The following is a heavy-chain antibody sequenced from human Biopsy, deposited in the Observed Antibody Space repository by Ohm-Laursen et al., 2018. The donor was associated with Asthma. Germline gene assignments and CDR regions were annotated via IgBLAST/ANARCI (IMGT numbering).Heavy chain of an antibody. CDR2: IYSGGTS. CDR3: ARGDSSGWPHYYFDY. Sequence: GSLRLSCSASGFTVSRDHMFWVRQALGKGLEWVSVIYSGGTSDTADSVRGRFTISRDFYKNTLYLQMDSLRAEDTAVYYCARGDSSGWPHYYFDYWGQGTLVTVSS. J-gene: IGHJ4*02. CDR1: GFTVSRDH. V-gene: IGHV3-53*01. D-gene: IGHD6-19*01.